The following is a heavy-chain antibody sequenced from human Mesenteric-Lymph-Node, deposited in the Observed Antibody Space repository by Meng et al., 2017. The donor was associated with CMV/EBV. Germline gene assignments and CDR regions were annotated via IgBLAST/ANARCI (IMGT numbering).Heavy chain of an antibody. CDR3: ARGRAAAGTRPFDY. V-gene: IGHV4-59*02. D-gene: IGHD6-13*01. CDR2: IYHTGST. CDR1: RFTVSKNY. Sequence: GSLRLSCAVSRFTVSKNYMSWVRQAPGKGLEWIGYIYHTGSTNYNPSRKSRVTISVDTSKNQFSLKLSSVTAADTAVYYCARGRAAAGTRPFDYWGQGTLVTVSS. J-gene: IGHJ4*02.